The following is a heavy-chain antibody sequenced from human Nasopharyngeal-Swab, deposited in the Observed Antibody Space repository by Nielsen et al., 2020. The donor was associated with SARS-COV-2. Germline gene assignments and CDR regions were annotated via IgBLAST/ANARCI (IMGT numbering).Heavy chain of an antibody. V-gene: IGHV4-4*07. CDR2: IHSNGNT. D-gene: IGHD3-10*01. J-gene: IGHJ5*02. Sequence: SETLSLTSTVSGDSVSSNYWSWIRQPAGKGLEWIGHIHSNGNTNYNPSLKSRLTLSVESNNQFSLKLTSVTAADTAVYYCAGPAATEFGWGYGSGSSRFWFDPWGQGILVTVSS. CDR3: AGPAATEFGWGYGSGSSRFWFDP. CDR1: GDSVSSNY.